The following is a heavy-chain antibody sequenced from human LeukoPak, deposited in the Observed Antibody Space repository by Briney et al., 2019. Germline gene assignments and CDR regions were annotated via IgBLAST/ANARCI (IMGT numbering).Heavy chain of an antibody. CDR3: ARDLATVTSYYMDV. J-gene: IGHJ6*03. CDR1: GFTFSSYW. Sequence: GGSLRLSCAASGFTFSSYWMIWVRQAPGKGLEWVANIKQDGSEKYYVDSVKGRFTISRDNAKNSLYLQMNSLRAEDTAVYYCARDLATVTSYYMDVWGKGTTVTVSS. CDR2: IKQDGSEK. D-gene: IGHD4-11*01. V-gene: IGHV3-7*01.